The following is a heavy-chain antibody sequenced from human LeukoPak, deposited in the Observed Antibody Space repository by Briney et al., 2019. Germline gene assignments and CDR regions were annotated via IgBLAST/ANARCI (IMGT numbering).Heavy chain of an antibody. CDR2: ISSGSTI. J-gene: IGHJ5*02. CDR3: ARCYTLCSGGSSYRKYNWFDP. CDR1: GFTFSSYE. V-gene: IGHV3-48*03. Sequence: GGSLRLSCAASGFTFSSYEMNWVRQAPGKGLEWVSYISSGSTIYYADSVKGRFTISRDNAKNYLYLQMNSLRAADTAVYYWARCYTLCSGGSSYRKYNWFDPWGQGTLVSVSS. D-gene: IGHD2-15*01.